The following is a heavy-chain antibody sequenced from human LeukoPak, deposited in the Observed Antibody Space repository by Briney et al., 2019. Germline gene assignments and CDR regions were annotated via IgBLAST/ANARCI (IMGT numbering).Heavy chain of an antibody. CDR2: INPSGGST. Sequence: ASVKVSCKASGYTFTSYYMHWVRQAPGQVLGWMGIINPSGGSTSYAQKFQGRVTMTRDTSTSTVYMELSSLRSEDTAAYYCARDRNIVGAHRALDYWGQGTLVTVSS. V-gene: IGHV1-46*01. D-gene: IGHD1-26*01. CDR3: ARDRNIVGAHRALDY. CDR1: GYTFTSYY. J-gene: IGHJ4*02.